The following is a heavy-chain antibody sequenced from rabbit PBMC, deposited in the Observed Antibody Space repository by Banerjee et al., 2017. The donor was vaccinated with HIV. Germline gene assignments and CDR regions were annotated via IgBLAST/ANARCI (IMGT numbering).Heavy chain of an antibody. D-gene: IGHD4-1*01. J-gene: IGHJ4*01. V-gene: IGHV1S40*01. Sequence: QSLEESGGDLVKPGASLTLTCTASGFSFSSNYYMCWVRQAPGKGLEWIACINVGSSSIYYANWAKGRFTISKTSWTTVTLQMTSLTAADTATYFCVRDLAGVIGWNFGLWGQGTLVTVS. CDR2: INVGSSSI. CDR1: GFSFSSNYY. CDR3: VRDLAGVIGWNFGL.